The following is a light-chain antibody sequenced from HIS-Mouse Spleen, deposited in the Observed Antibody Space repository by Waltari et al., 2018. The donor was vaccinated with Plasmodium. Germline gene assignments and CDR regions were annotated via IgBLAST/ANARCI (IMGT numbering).Light chain of an antibody. J-gene: IGKJ1*01. CDR2: GAS. CDR1: PNVSSSY. Sequence: EIVLTQSPGTLSLSPGDRATLSCRASPNVSSSYLAWYQQKPGQAPRPLIYGASSRATGIPDRFSGSGSGTDFTLTISRLEPEDFAVYYCQQYSSSGTFGQGTKVEIK. CDR3: QQYSSSGT. V-gene: IGKV3-20*01.